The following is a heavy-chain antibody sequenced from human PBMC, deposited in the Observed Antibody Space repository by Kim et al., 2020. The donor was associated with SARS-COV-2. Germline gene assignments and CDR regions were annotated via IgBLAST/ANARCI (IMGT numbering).Heavy chain of an antibody. CDR1: GFTFSSYG. J-gene: IGHJ4*02. V-gene: IGHV3-33*06. CDR3: AKNDYVWGSYRAGVDY. D-gene: IGHD3-16*02. CDR2: IWYDGSNK. Sequence: GGSLRLSCAASGFTFSSYGMHWVRQAPGKGLEWVAVIWYDGSNKYYADSVKGRFTISRDNSKNTLYLQMNSLRAEDTAVYYCAKNDYVWGSYRAGVDYWGQGTLVTVSS.